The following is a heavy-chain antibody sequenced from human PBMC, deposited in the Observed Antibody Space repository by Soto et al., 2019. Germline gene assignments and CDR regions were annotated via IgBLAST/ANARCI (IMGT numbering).Heavy chain of an antibody. CDR2: MFHSGGA. J-gene: IGHJ4*02. V-gene: IGHV4-4*02. Sequence: SEKLPLTCVGSDGSISTYDWWTGVRQPPGTGLEWIGKMFHSGGADYSPSLKSRVTISADSSKNHFSLRLTAVTAADTAVYYCATGNVHSLLEDWAQGTSITVSA. CDR1: DGSISTYDW. D-gene: IGHD2-21*02. CDR3: ATGNVHSLLED.